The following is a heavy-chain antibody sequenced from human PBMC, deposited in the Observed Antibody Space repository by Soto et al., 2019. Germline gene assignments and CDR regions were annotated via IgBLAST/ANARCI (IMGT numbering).Heavy chain of an antibody. CDR1: GYSITSCYY. D-gene: IGHD2-15*01. V-gene: IGHV4-38-2*01. CDR2: IFHSGNT. CDR3: ARGWTFDY. J-gene: IGHJ4*02. Sequence: AETLSISCAVSGYSITSCYYWGWIRQPPGKGLEWIGSIFHSGNTYYKTSLKSRVAISVDTSNNQFSLKLTSVTAEDTAVYYCARGWTFDYCGQGTLVT.